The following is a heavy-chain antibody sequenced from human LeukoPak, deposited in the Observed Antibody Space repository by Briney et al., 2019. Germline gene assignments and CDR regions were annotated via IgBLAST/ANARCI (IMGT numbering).Heavy chain of an antibody. D-gene: IGHD2-21*02. CDR2: INPSGGST. CDR3: ARDQSLAYCGGDCFYGRLDY. J-gene: IGHJ4*02. Sequence: GASVKVSCKTSGYSFTSYYMHWVRQAPGQGLEWMGIINPSGGSTSYAQKFQGRVTMTRDMSTSTVYMELSSLRSEDTAVYYCARDQSLAYCGGDCFYGRLDYWGQGTLVTVSS. CDR1: GYSFTSYY. V-gene: IGHV1-46*01.